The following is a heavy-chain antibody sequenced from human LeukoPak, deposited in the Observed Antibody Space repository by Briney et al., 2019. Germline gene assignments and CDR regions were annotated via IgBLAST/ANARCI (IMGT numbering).Heavy chain of an antibody. J-gene: IGHJ4*02. Sequence: GKSLRLSCAASGFTFSSYSMHWVRQAPGKGLEWVALISYDGSNKYYADSVKGRFTVSRDNSKNTFFLQMNSLRTEDTAMYYCARAPESYGSGWYGLYRGQGTLVTVSS. V-gene: IGHV3-30-3*01. D-gene: IGHD6-19*01. CDR2: ISYDGSNK. CDR1: GFTFSSYS. CDR3: ARAPESYGSGWYGLY.